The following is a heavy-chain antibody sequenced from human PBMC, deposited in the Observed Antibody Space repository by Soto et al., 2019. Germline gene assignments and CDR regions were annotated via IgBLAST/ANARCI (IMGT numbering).Heavy chain of an antibody. Sequence: QVQLQESGPGLVKPSQTLSLTCTVSGGSISGGDYYWSWIRQPPGKGLEWIGYIYYSGSTYYNPSLKSRVTISVDTSKNQFSLKLSSVTAADTAVYYCARWGCSGGSCYSRWNWFDPWGQGTLVTVSS. CDR3: ARWGCSGGSCYSRWNWFDP. D-gene: IGHD2-15*01. CDR2: IYYSGST. V-gene: IGHV4-30-4*01. J-gene: IGHJ5*02. CDR1: GGSISGGDYY.